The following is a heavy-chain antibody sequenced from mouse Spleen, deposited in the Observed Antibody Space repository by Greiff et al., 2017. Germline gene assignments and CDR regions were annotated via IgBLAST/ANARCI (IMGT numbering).Heavy chain of an antibody. J-gene: IGHJ2*01. Sequence: VQLQQPGAELVKPGASVKLSCKASGYTFTSYWMHWVKQRPGQGLEWIGMIHPNSGSTNYNEKFKSKATLTVDKSSSTAYMQLSSLTSEDSAVYYCARSGYGDYSDYFDYWGQGTTLTVSS. CDR2: IHPNSGST. D-gene: IGHD2-13*01. CDR1: GYTFTSYW. CDR3: ARSGYGDYSDYFDY. V-gene: IGHV1-64*01.